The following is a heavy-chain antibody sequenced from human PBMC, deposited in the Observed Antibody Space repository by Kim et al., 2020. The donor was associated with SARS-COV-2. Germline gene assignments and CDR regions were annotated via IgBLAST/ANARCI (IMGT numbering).Heavy chain of an antibody. J-gene: IGHJ4*02. CDR3: ARFRIEAADLVEFFDY. Sequence: SETLSLTCTVSGGSISSSSYYWGWIRQPPGKGLEWIGYIYYSGSTNYNPSLKSRVTISVDTSKNQFSLKLSSVTAADTAVYYCARFRIEAADLVEFFDYWGQGTLVTVSS. V-gene: IGHV4-61*05. D-gene: IGHD6-13*01. CDR1: GGSISSSSYY. CDR2: IYYSGST.